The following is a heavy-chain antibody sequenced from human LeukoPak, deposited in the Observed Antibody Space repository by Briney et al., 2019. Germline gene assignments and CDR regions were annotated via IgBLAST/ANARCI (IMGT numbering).Heavy chain of an antibody. V-gene: IGHV1-2*02. CDR1: GYTFTGYY. CDR2: INPNSGGT. Sequence: ASVKVSCKASGYTFTGYYMHWGRQAPGQGLGWMGWINPNSGGTNYAQKFQGRVTMTRDTSISTAYMELSRLNSDDTAVYYCARVSWGEDWSLYIWGRGNLVTVSS. J-gene: IGHJ2*01. CDR3: ARVSWGEDWSLYI. D-gene: IGHD7-27*01.